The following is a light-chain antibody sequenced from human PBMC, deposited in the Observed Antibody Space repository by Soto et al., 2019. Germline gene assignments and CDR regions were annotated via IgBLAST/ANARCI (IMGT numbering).Light chain of an antibody. J-gene: IGKJ3*01. CDR2: AAS. CDR3: QQANSLPVT. CDR1: QGISNW. V-gene: IGKV1-12*01. Sequence: DIQMTHSPSSVSASVGDRVTITCRASQGISNWLAWYQQKPGKAPSLLIHAASSLQSGVPSRFSVSGYGTDFTLTISSLQPEDFATYFFQQANSLPVTFGPGTKVDIK.